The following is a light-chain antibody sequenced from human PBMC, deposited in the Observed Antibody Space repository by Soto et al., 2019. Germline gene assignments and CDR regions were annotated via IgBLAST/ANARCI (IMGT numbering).Light chain of an antibody. CDR3: LLSYSGAQAV. CDR1: TGAVTSGHY. V-gene: IGLV7-46*01. CDR2: DTS. Sequence: QAVVTQEPSLTVSPGGTVTLTCGSSTGAVTSGHYPYWFQQKPGQAPRTLIYDTSNKHSWTPARFSGSLLGGKAALTLSGAQPEDEAEYYCLLSYSGAQAVFGGGTK. J-gene: IGLJ2*01.